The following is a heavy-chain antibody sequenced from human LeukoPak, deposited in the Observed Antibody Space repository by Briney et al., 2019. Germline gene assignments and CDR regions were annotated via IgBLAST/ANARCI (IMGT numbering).Heavy chain of an antibody. CDR2: MNPNSGNT. Sequence: VASVKVSHKASGYTFTSYDINWVRQATGQGLEWMGWMNPNSGNTGYAQKFQGRVTMTRNTSISTAYMELSSLRSEDTAVYYCAARYCSSTSCLDYWGQGTLVTVSS. CDR1: GYTFTSYD. V-gene: IGHV1-8*01. D-gene: IGHD2-2*01. CDR3: AARYCSSTSCLDY. J-gene: IGHJ4*02.